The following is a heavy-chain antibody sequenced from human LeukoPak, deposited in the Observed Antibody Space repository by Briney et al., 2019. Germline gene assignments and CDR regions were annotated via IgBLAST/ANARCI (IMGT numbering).Heavy chain of an antibody. J-gene: IGHJ5*02. V-gene: IGHV1-18*01. D-gene: IGHD3-22*01. Sequence: ASVKVSCKASGYTFTSYGISWVRQAPGQGLEWMGWTSAYNGNTNYAQKLQGRVTMTTDTSTSTAYMELRSLRSDDTAVYYCARDTSYYYDSSGYYPPGGFDPWGQGTLVTVSS. CDR1: GYTFTSYG. CDR2: TSAYNGNT. CDR3: ARDTSYYYDSSGYYPPGGFDP.